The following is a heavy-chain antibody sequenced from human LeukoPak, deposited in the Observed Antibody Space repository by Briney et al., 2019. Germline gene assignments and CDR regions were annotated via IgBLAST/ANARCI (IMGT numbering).Heavy chain of an antibody. V-gene: IGHV3-7*01. CDR3: ARDPSHYGMDV. Sequence: RAGGSLTLSCAASGYTFSSYWMSWVRQAPGKGLEWVANIKQDGSEKYYVDSVKGRFTISRDNAKNSLYLQMNSLRAEDTAVYYCARDPSHYGMDVWGQGTTVTVSS. CDR2: IKQDGSEK. CDR1: GYTFSSYW. J-gene: IGHJ6*02.